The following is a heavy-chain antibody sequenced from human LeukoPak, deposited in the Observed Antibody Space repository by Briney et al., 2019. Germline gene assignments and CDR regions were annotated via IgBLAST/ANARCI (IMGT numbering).Heavy chain of an antibody. D-gene: IGHD5-18*01. Sequence: GGSLRLSCAASRLTFRNAWMSWVRQARGQGLEWVSTTSDPHSGSETHYADSVKGRFTISRDDSQNTLYLQMDSLRAGDTAVYYCTTRIQNHFDYWGQGTQVTVSS. J-gene: IGHJ4*02. CDR1: RLTFRNAW. V-gene: IGHV3-23*01. CDR3: TTRIQNHFDY. CDR2: TSDPHSGSET.